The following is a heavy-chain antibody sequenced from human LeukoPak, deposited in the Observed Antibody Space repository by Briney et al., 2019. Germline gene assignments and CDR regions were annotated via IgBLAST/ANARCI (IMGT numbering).Heavy chain of an antibody. CDR2: LLYNGNT. CDR1: GGSISSDVHY. Sequence: SETLSLTCTVAGGSISSDVHYWDWIRQAPGKGLEWIGSLLYNGNTWYNPSLESRVTISVDTSENQFSLRLTSVNATDTALYFCTRRGSGNGGTYAGMDVWGPGTSVTVSS. CDR3: TRRGSGNGGTYAGMDV. V-gene: IGHV4-39*01. J-gene: IGHJ6*02. D-gene: IGHD1-26*01.